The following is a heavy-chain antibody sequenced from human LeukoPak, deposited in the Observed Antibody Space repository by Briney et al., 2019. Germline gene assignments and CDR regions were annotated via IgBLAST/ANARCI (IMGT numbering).Heavy chain of an antibody. CDR2: ISGSGGST. D-gene: IGHD4-11*01. V-gene: IGHV3-23*01. CDR3: AKDQGVRVTALDFDY. J-gene: IGHJ4*02. CDR1: GFTFSSYA. Sequence: GGSLRLSCAASGFTFSSYAMSWVRQAPGKGLKWVSAISGSGGSTYYADSVKGRFTISRDNSKNTLYLQMNSLRAEDTAVYYCAKDQGVRVTALDFDYWGQGTLVTVSS.